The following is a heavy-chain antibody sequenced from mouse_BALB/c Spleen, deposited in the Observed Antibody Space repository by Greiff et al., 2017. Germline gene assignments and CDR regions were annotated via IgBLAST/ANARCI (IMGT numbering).Heavy chain of an antibody. CDR2: ILPGSGST. J-gene: IGHJ4*01. Sequence: VQLQQSGAELMKPGASVKISCKATGYTFSSYWIEWVKQRPGHGLEWIGEILPGSGSTNYNEKFKGKATFTADTSSNTAYMQLSSLTSEDSAVYYCARLNYYGSSFYAMDYWGQGTSVTVSS. CDR3: ARLNYYGSSFYAMDY. D-gene: IGHD1-1*01. V-gene: IGHV1-9*01. CDR1: GYTFSSYW.